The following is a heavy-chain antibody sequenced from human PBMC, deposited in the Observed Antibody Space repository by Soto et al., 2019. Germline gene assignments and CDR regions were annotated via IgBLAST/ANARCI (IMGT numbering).Heavy chain of an antibody. D-gene: IGHD6-19*01. V-gene: IGHV1-18*01. CDR1: GYTFTSYG. CDR2: ISAYNGNT. Sequence: GASVKVSCKASGYTFTSYGISWVRQAPGQGLEWMGWISAYNGNTNYAQKLQGRVTMTTDTSTSTAYMELRSLRSDDTAVYYCARVYSSGWYINYYYYYGMDVWGQGTTVTVSS. J-gene: IGHJ6*02. CDR3: ARVYSSGWYINYYYYYGMDV.